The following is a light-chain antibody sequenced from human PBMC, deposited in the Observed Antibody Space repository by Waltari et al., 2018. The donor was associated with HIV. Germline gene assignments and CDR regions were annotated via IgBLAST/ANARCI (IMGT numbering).Light chain of an antibody. CDR2: EVN. J-gene: IGLJ1*01. CDR3: CSYSDRRIYV. V-gene: IGLV2-23*02. CDR1: SSDVGNYDL. Sequence: QSALTQPASVSGSLGQSITISCTGTSSDVGNYDLVSWYQQHPGKAPKIIIYEVNKRPPGASNRMSGSKSGNTASLTISGLQAEDEADCYCCSYSDRRIYVFGSGTRVSAL.